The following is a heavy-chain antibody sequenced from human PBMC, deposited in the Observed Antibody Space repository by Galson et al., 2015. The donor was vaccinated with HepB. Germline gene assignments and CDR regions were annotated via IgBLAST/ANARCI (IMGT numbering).Heavy chain of an antibody. CDR1: GFTFSSYA. J-gene: IGHJ4*02. CDR2: ISGSGGST. V-gene: IGHV3-23*01. CDR3: AKTKHNYCTSGVCWFDY. Sequence: SLRLSCAASGFTFSSYAMSWVRQAPGKGLEWVSAISGSGGSTYYADSVKGRFTISRDNSKNTLYLQMNSLRAEDTAVYYCAKTKHNYCTSGVCWFDYWGQGTLVTVSS. D-gene: IGHD2-8*01.